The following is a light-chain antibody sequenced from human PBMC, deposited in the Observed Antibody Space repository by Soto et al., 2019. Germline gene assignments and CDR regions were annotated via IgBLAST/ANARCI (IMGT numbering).Light chain of an antibody. CDR3: QHYENPPT. V-gene: IGKV1-33*01. CDR2: DAS. Sequence: DIQMTQSPSSLSASVGDRVTITCRASQSISSYLNWYQQKPWRATMLLIYDASNLETGLPSMFSRSGSGTDFIFTISLLQPDDTANYYYQHYENPPTFGQGTRLEI. J-gene: IGKJ5*01. CDR1: QSISSY.